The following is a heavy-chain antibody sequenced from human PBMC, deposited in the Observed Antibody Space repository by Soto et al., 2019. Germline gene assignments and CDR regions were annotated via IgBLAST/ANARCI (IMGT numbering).Heavy chain of an antibody. Sequence: VQLLESGGGLVQPGGSLRLSCAASGFTFTSHAMTWVRQAPGKGLEWVSTISGSGDTTYYPDSVKGRFTISRDNSKNTVYLQMKSLRAGDTAVYFCAKIQLWPDLDSWGPGTLVAVSS. V-gene: IGHV3-23*01. CDR1: GFTFTSHA. CDR2: ISGSGDTT. D-gene: IGHD1-1*01. J-gene: IGHJ4*02. CDR3: AKIQLWPDLDS.